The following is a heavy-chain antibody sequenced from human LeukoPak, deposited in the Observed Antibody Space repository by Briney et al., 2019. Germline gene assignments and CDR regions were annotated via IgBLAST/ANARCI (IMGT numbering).Heavy chain of an antibody. CDR3: ARDRENYYGSGSYSSLTFDY. CDR1: GFTFSSYS. D-gene: IGHD3-10*01. J-gene: IGHJ4*02. V-gene: IGHV3-21*01. CDR2: ISSSSSYI. Sequence: PGGSLRLSCAASGFTFSSYSMNWVRQAPGKGLEWVSSISSSSSYIYYADSVKGRFTISRDNAKNSLYLQMISLRAEDTAVYYCARDRENYYGSGSYSSLTFDYWGQGTLVTVSS.